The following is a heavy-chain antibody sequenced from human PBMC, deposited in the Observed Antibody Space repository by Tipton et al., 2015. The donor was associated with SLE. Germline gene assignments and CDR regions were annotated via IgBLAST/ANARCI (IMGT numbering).Heavy chain of an antibody. CDR3: ARYSDNGVDY. Sequence: LRLSCSVSGGSISTFYWSWIRQPPGKRLEWLGHIYYSGSTNYNPSLKSRVTISVDTSKNQFSLKLSSVTAADTAVYYCARYSDNGVDYWGQGTLVTVSS. D-gene: IGHD5-18*01. CDR1: GGSISTFY. V-gene: IGHV4-59*12. J-gene: IGHJ4*02. CDR2: IYYSGST.